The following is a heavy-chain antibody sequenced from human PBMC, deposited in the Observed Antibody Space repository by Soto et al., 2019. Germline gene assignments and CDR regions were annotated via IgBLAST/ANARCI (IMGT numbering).Heavy chain of an antibody. J-gene: IGHJ6*03. D-gene: IGHD2-2*01. V-gene: IGHV3-9*01. CDR3: AKDLPVYIVVETMGYYYYYMDV. Sequence: GGSLRLSCAASGFTFDDYAMHWVRQAPGKGLEWVSGISWNSGSIGYADSVKGRFTISRDNAKNSLYLQMNSLRAEDTALYYCAKDLPVYIVVETMGYYYYYMDVWGKGTTVTVSS. CDR2: ISWNSGSI. CDR1: GFTFDDYA.